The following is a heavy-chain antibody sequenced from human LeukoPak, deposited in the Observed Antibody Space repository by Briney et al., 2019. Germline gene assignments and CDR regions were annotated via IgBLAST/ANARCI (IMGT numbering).Heavy chain of an antibody. CDR3: ARSRRFLEWLLLGWFDP. J-gene: IGHJ5*02. Sequence: ASVKVSCKASGGTFSSYAISWVRQAPGQGLEWMGRIIPILGTANYAQRFQGRVTITADKSTSTAYMELSGLRSEDTAVYYCARSRRFLEWLLLGWFDPWGQGTLVTVSS. V-gene: IGHV1-69*04. D-gene: IGHD3-3*01. CDR1: GGTFSSYA. CDR2: IIPILGTA.